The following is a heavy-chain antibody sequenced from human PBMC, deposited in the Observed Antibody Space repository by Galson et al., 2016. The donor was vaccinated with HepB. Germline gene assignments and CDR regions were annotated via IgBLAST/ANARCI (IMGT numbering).Heavy chain of an antibody. V-gene: IGHV2-70*04. CDR1: GFSLNTFEMR. CDR3: ARVPPTAGYMDG. CDR2: IDWDDDR. Sequence: PALVKPTQTLTLTCTFSGFSLNTFEMRVSWIRQTPGKALEWLARIDWDDDRFYIQSLKNRLYVSKDTSKNLVFLKMTDVDPVDTATYYCARVPPTAGYMDGRGKGTTVTVSS. J-gene: IGHJ6*03. D-gene: IGHD4-11*01.